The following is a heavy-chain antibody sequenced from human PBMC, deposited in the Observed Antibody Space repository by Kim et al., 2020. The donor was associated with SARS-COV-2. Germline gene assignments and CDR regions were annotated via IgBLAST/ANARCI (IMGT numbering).Heavy chain of an antibody. CDR3: ARALSCSSTSCYGFFDYYGMDV. D-gene: IGHD2-2*01. CDR2: IGTAGDT. CDR1: GFTFSSYD. V-gene: IGHV3-13*01. Sequence: GGSLRLSCAASGFTFSSYDMHWVRQATGKGLEWVSAIGTAGDTYYPGSVKGRFTISRENAKNSLYLQMNSLRAGDTAVYYCARALSCSSTSCYGFFDYYGMDVWGQGTTVTVSS. J-gene: IGHJ6*02.